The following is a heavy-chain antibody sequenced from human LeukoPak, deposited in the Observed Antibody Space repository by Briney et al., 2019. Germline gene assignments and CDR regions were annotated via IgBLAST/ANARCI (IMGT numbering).Heavy chain of an antibody. Sequence: PGGSLRLSCAASGFTFSSYWVHWVRQAPGKGLVWVSPINSDGSSTSYADSVKGRFTISRDNAKNTLSLQMNSLRAEDTAVYYCARKGVSDLYYFDSWGQGTLVTVSS. CDR3: ARKGVSDLYYFDS. D-gene: IGHD3-16*01. V-gene: IGHV3-74*01. CDR1: GFTFSSYW. J-gene: IGHJ4*02. CDR2: INSDGSST.